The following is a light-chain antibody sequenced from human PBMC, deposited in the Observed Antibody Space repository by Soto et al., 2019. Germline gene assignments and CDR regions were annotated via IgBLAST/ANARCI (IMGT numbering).Light chain of an antibody. V-gene: IGLV2-14*03. CDR3: SSYTSSSPLEV. Sequence: QSALTQPASVSGSPGQSITIPCTGNSSDIGGHNYVSWYQQHPGKDPKLMIYDVSNRPSGVYNHLSGSQSGKTASLTISGLHAEDAANDCCSSYTSSSPLEVFGTGTKLTFL. CDR2: DVS. J-gene: IGLJ1*01. CDR1: SSDIGGHNY.